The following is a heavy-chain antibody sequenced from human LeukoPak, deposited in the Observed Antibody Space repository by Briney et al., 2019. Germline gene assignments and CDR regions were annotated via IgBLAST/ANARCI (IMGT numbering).Heavy chain of an antibody. J-gene: IGHJ6*02. V-gene: IGHV3-9*01. CDR1: GFTFVHYA. CDR2: ISWNGDVI. Sequence: GGSLRLSCAASGFTFVHYAMNWVRQAPGKGLEWVAGISWNGDVIEYSDSVKGRFTISRDDARNSLYLQMNGLRPEDTALYYCAKGTRGKVGYGMDVWGQGTTVTVSS. CDR3: AKGTRGKVGYGMDV. D-gene: IGHD3-10*01.